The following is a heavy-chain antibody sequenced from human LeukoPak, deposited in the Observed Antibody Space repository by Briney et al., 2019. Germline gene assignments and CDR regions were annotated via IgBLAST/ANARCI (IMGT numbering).Heavy chain of an antibody. CDR2: ISSSSSYI. D-gene: IGHD3-10*01. CDR3: ARDKHNQYYYGSVASEDNWFDP. J-gene: IGHJ5*02. Sequence: PGGSLRLSCAASGFTFSSYSMNWVRQAPGKGLEWVSSISSSSSYIYYADSVKGRFTISRDNAKNSLYLQMNSLRAEDTAVYYCARDKHNQYYYGSVASEDNWFDPWGQGTLVTVSS. V-gene: IGHV3-21*01. CDR1: GFTFSSYS.